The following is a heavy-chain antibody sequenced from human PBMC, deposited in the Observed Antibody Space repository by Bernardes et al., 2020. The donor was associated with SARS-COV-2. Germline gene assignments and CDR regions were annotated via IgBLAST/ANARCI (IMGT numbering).Heavy chain of an antibody. CDR2: IRGKANSDAT. Sequence: GGSLRLSCAASGFTLSGSALHWVRQASGQGLEWVGRIRGKANSDATAYGASVKGRFSISRVDSDNTAYLHMNSLKAEDTAVYFCTNGLDSWGQGTLVTVSS. J-gene: IGHJ4*02. V-gene: IGHV3-73*01. CDR3: TNGLDS. CDR1: GFTLSGSA.